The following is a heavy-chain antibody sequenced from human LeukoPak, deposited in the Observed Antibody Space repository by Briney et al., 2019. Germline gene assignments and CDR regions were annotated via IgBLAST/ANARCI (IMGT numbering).Heavy chain of an antibody. CDR2: ISGSGGST. CDR3: AKGILRYFDWFPGY. D-gene: IGHD3-9*01. CDR1: GFTFSSYA. J-gene: IGHJ4*02. V-gene: IGHV3-23*01. Sequence: GGSLRLSCAASGFTFSSYAMSRVRHAPGKGLEWVSAISGSGGSTYYADSVKGRFPISRDNSKNTLYLQMNSLRAEATAVYYCAKGILRYFDWFPGYWGQGTLVIVSS.